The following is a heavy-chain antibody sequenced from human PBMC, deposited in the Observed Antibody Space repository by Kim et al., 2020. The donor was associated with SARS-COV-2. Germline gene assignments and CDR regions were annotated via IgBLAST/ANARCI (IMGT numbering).Heavy chain of an antibody. CDR2: VYYSGST. CDR3: AILEMTGIVGMVCFDP. V-gene: IGHV4-39*01. D-gene: IGHD1-1*01. Sequence: SETLSLTCTVSGGSISRSNSHWGWIRQPPGHGLEWIGSVYYSGSTFYNPSLKSLVTISVDTSENQLSLKLPSVTAADTAVYYCAILEMTGIVGMVCFDP. CDR1: GGSISRSNSH. J-gene: IGHJ5*02.